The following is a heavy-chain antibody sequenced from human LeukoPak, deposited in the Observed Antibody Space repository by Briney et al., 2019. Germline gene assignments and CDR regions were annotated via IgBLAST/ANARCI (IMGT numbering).Heavy chain of an antibody. Sequence: ASVKVSCKASGYTFTGYYMHWVRQAPGQGLEWMGIINPSGGSTSYAQKFQGRVTMTRDTSTSTVYMELSSLRSEDTAVYYCARTDSSGYFDRQRHIDYWGQGTLVTVSS. CDR3: ARTDSSGYFDRQRHIDY. CDR1: GYTFTGYY. D-gene: IGHD3-22*01. CDR2: INPSGGST. V-gene: IGHV1-46*01. J-gene: IGHJ4*02.